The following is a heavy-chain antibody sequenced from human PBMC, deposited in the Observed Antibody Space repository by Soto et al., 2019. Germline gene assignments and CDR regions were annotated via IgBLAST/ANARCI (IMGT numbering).Heavy chain of an antibody. J-gene: IGHJ4*02. Sequence: PGGSLRLSCAASGFTFSSYWMHWVRQAPGKGLVWVSRINSDGSSTSYAGSVKGRFTISRDNAKNTLYLQMNSLRAEDTAVYYCAKRYDILTGSPFDYWGQGTLVTVSS. CDR3: AKRYDILTGSPFDY. D-gene: IGHD3-9*01. CDR1: GFTFSSYW. V-gene: IGHV3-74*01. CDR2: INSDGSST.